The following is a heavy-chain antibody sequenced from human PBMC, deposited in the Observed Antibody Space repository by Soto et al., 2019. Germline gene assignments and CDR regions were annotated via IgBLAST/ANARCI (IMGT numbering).Heavy chain of an antibody. CDR3: AKDRGHSSGWHRH. V-gene: IGHV3-23*01. Sequence: EVQLLESGGGLVQPGGSLRLSCAASGFTFSSYAMSWVRQAPGKGLEWVSAISGSGGSTYYADSVKGRFTISRDNSKNTLYLQMNSLRAEDKAVYYCAKDRGHSSGWHRHWGQGTLVTVSS. D-gene: IGHD6-19*01. J-gene: IGHJ4*02. CDR2: ISGSGGST. CDR1: GFTFSSYA.